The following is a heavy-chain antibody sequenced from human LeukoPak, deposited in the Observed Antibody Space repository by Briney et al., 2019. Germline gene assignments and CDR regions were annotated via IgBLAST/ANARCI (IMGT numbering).Heavy chain of an antibody. Sequence: PGGSLRLSCAASGFTFDDYAMHWIRQVPGKGLEWVSCISRNSSSVGYADSVKGRFIISRDNAKNTLYLQMNSLRAEDMAFYYCVKSYYYDNNGYYYFDSWGQGTLVTVSS. D-gene: IGHD3-22*01. CDR1: GFTFDDYA. J-gene: IGHJ4*02. CDR2: ISRNSSSV. CDR3: VKSYYYDNNGYYYFDS. V-gene: IGHV3-9*03.